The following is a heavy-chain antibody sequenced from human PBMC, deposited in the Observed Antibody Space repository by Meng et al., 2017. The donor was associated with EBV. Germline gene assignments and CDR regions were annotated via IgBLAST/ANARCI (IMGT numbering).Heavy chain of an antibody. CDR3: VRGPPVGVPGPGDY. CDR1: GYAFTSYI. CDR2: INVGVGYT. J-gene: IGHJ4*02. Sequence: QVRLLQSGAGVKNPGASVKVSCKASGYAFTSYILHWVRQAPGQRLEWMGWINVGVGYTKYSQKFQGRVTISSDTSATTGYMELSSLRSEDTAVYYCVRGPPVGVPGPGDYWGQGTLVTVSS. D-gene: IGHD2-21*01. V-gene: IGHV1-3*01.